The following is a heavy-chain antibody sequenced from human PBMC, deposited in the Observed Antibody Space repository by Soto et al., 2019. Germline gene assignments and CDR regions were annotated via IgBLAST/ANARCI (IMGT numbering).Heavy chain of an antibody. Sequence: QITLKESGPPLVKPTQTLTLTCTFSGFSLSTSGVGVGWIRQPPGKALEWLALIYWNDDKRYSPSLKSRLTITKDTSKNQVVLTMTNMDPVDTATYYCAHRNGKAARYYYYYGMDVWGQGTTVTVSS. J-gene: IGHJ6*02. CDR2: IYWNDDK. CDR3: AHRNGKAARYYYYYGMDV. V-gene: IGHV2-5*01. CDR1: GFSLSTSGVG. D-gene: IGHD6-6*01.